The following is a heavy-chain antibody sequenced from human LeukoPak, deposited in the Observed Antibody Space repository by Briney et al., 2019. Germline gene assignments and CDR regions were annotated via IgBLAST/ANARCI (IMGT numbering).Heavy chain of an antibody. J-gene: IGHJ4*02. Sequence: ASVKVPCKASGYTFTSYDINWVRQATGQGLEWMGWMNPNSGNTGYAQKFQGRVTMTRNTSISTAYMELSSLRSEDTAVYYCAIMLGAVAGTFDYWGQGTLVTVSS. CDR2: MNPNSGNT. V-gene: IGHV1-8*01. CDR1: GYTFTSYD. D-gene: IGHD6-19*01. CDR3: AIMLGAVAGTFDY.